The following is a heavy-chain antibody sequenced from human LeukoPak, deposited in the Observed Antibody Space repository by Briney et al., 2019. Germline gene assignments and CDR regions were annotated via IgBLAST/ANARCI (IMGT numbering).Heavy chain of an antibody. V-gene: IGHV3-30*04. CDR3: ARGVVRGEVWFRGDFDY. CDR1: GFTFSGYA. CDR2: ISYDGSNK. J-gene: IGHJ4*02. D-gene: IGHD3-16*02. Sequence: PGGSLRLSCAASGFTFSGYAMHWVRQARGKGLEWVAVISYDGSNKYYADSVKGRFTISRDNSKNTLYLQMNSLRAEDTAVYYCARGVVRGEVWFRGDFDYWGQGTLVTVSS.